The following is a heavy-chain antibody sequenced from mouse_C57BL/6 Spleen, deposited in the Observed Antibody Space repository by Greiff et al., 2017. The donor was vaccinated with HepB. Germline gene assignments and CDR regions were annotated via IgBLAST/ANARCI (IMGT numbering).Heavy chain of an antibody. CDR3: TTSYGTSPLYAMDY. D-gene: IGHD2-1*01. CDR2: IDPENGDT. CDR1: GFNIKDDY. J-gene: IGHJ4*01. V-gene: IGHV14-4*01. Sequence: EVQLQQSGAELVRPGASVKLSCTASGFNIKDDYMHWVKQRPEQGLEWIGWIDPENGDTEYASKFQGKATITADTSSNTAYLQLSSLTSEDTAVYYCTTSYGTSPLYAMDYWGQGTSVTVSS.